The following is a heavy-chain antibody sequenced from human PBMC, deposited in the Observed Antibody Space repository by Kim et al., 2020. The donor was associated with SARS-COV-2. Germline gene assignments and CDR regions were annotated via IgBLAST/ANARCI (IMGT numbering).Heavy chain of an antibody. CDR3: AKDMVQGVRHNFDY. D-gene: IGHD3-10*01. Sequence: GGSLRLSCAASGFTFDDYAMHWVRQAPGKGLEWVSGISSNSGSIGYADSVKGRFTISRDNAKNSLYLQMNSLRAEDTALYYCAKDMVQGVRHNFDYWGQGTLVTVAS. CDR2: ISSNSGSI. V-gene: IGHV3-9*01. CDR1: GFTFDDYA. J-gene: IGHJ4*02.